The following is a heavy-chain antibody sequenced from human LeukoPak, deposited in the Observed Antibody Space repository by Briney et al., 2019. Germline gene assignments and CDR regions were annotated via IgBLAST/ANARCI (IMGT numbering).Heavy chain of an antibody. CDR1: GGSISSGSYY. Sequence: PSQTLSLTCTVSGGSISSGSYYWSWIRQPAGKGLEWIGRIYTSGSTNYNPSLKSRVTISVDTSKNQFSPKLSSVTAADTAVYYCAREDYRSAFDIWGQGTMVTVSS. D-gene: IGHD4-11*01. CDR3: AREDYRSAFDI. J-gene: IGHJ3*02. V-gene: IGHV4-61*02. CDR2: IYTSGST.